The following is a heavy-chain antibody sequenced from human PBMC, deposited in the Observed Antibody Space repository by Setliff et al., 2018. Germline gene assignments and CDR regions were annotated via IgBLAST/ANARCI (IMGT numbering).Heavy chain of an antibody. CDR3: ARGRMRGSCSGPSCTYDPFDI. CDR1: GGSFSNYS. V-gene: IGHV4-34*01. Sequence: SETLSLTCTVYGGSFSNYSWSWIRQPPGKGLEWIGEINHSGSTNYNSSLTSRVTISVDTSKNQFSLILRSVTAADTAVYYCARGRMRGSCSGPSCTYDPFDIWGQGTPVTVS. D-gene: IGHD2-2*01. CDR2: INHSGST. J-gene: IGHJ3*02.